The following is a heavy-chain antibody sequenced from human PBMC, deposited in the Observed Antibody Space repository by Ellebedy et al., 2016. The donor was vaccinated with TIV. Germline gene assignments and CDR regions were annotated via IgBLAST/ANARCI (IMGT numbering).Heavy chain of an antibody. J-gene: IGHJ4*02. Sequence: MPSETLSLTCTVSGASFSSRSYYWGWIRQPPGKGLEWIGNIYYSGSTYYSPSLKSRVTISVDTSKNQFSLKLNSVTAADTAVYYCARNAFSSSWYQFDYWGQGTLVTVSS. V-gene: IGHV4-39*07. CDR3: ARNAFSSSWYQFDY. CDR1: GASFSSRSYY. D-gene: IGHD6-13*01. CDR2: IYYSGST.